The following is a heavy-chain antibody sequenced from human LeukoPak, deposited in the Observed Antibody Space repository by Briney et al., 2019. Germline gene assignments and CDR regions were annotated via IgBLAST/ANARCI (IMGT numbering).Heavy chain of an antibody. D-gene: IGHD4-17*01. CDR3: ARSPQGTATTANWLDP. CDR2: MSYSGRT. CDR1: GGSISISNYY. Sequence: SETLSLTCTVSGGSISISNYYWGWIRQPPGKGLEWIGSMSYSGRTYYNPSLKTRVPVSLDTSKNQFSLNLISVTAADTAVYYCARSPQGTATTANWLDPWGQGTLVTVSS. V-gene: IGHV4-39*07. J-gene: IGHJ5*02.